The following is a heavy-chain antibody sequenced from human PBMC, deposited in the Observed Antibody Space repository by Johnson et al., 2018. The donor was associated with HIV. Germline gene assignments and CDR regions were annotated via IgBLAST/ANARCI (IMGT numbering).Heavy chain of an antibody. CDR1: GFTFSSYG. CDR3: ARVGVSGYDLAAFDI. J-gene: IGHJ3*02. CDR2: ISYNGTNT. D-gene: IGHD5-12*01. Sequence: QMLLVESGGGVVQPGRSLRLSCVASGFTFSSYGMHWVRQTPGKGLEWVAVISYNGTNTWYADSVKGRFNLSRDSSKNTLYLQMNSLRAEDTAVYYCARVGVSGYDLAAFDIWGQGTMVTVSS. V-gene: IGHV3-30*03.